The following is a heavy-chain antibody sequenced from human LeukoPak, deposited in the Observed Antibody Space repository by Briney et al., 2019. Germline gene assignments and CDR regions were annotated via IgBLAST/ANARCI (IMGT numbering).Heavy chain of an antibody. Sequence: GGSLRLSCAASGFTFSSYGMHWVRQAPGKGLEWVAVISYDGSNKYYADSVKGRFTISRDNSKNTLYLQMNSLRAEDTAVYYCALNYYDSSGFNDYWGQGTLVTVSS. CDR2: ISYDGSNK. CDR1: GFTFSSYG. J-gene: IGHJ4*02. CDR3: ALNYYDSSGFNDY. V-gene: IGHV3-30*03. D-gene: IGHD3-22*01.